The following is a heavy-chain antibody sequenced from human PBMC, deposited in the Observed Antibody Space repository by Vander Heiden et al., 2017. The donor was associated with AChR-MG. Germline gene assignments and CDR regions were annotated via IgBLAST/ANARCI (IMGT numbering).Heavy chain of an antibody. CDR3: TTGAMRGIQAGY. Sequence: EVQLVESGGGLVMPGGSLRLPCAASGFSFRKVRMTWVRQAPGKGLGWVGRIYSKTDGGTTDYGAPVKGRFTISRDDSKNTLSLEMNSLKTEDTAVYYCTTGAMRGIQAGYWGQGTLVTVAS. CDR2: IYSKTDGGTT. CDR1: GFSFRKVR. D-gene: IGHD1-1*01. V-gene: IGHV3-15*01. J-gene: IGHJ4*02.